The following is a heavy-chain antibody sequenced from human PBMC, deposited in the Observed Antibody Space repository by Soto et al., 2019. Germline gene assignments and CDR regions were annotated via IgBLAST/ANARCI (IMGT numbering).Heavy chain of an antibody. CDR3: ARDFAVVVPTREGYYYGMDV. D-gene: IGHD2-2*01. Sequence: SETLSLTCTVSGGSISSGGYYWSWIRQHPGKGLEWIGYIYYSGSTYYNPSLKSRVTISVDTSKNQFSLKLSSVTAADTAVYYCARDFAVVVPTREGYYYGMDVWGQGTTVTVSS. J-gene: IGHJ6*02. CDR1: GGSISSGGYY. CDR2: IYYSGST. V-gene: IGHV4-31*03.